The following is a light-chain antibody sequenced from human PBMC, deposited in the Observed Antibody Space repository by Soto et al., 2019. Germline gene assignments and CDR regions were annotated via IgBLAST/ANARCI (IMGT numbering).Light chain of an antibody. CDR2: DVN. J-gene: IGLJ3*02. CDR3: SSYTSSLTVV. V-gene: IGLV2-14*03. Sequence: QSALTQPASVSGSPGQSITISCTGTSSDVGDYDYVSWYQHHTGTAPKLMIYDVNNRPSGISNRFSGSKSGNTASLTISGLQAEDEGDYYCSSYTSSLTVVFGGGTKLTVL. CDR1: SSDVGDYDY.